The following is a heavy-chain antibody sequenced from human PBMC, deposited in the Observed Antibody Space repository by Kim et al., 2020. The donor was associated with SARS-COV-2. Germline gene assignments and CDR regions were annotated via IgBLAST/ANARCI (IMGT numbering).Heavy chain of an antibody. CDR2: IYPGVSDT. CDR3: ARQTGMGIPAAAAARPYFDF. J-gene: IGHJ4*02. Sequence: GESLKISCKGSGYTFANYWIGWVRQMPGKGLEWMGIIYPGVSDTRYGPSFQGHVTISADKSISTAYLQWSSLKASETAIYYCARQTGMGIPAAAAARPYFDFLGQGTLVTVPS. D-gene: IGHD6-13*01. CDR1: GYTFANYW. V-gene: IGHV5-51*01.